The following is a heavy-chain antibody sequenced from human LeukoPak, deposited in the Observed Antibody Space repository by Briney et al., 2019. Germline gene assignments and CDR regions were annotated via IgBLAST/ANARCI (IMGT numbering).Heavy chain of an antibody. Sequence: PSETLSLTCTVSGGSISSYYWSWIRQPPGKGLEWIGYIYYSGNAIYNPSLKSRVTISVDTSKNQFSLKLSSVTAADTAVYYCARGGYSSSWYRSAEYFQHWGQGTLVTVSS. CDR3: ARGGYSSSWYRSAEYFQH. CDR1: GGSISSYY. V-gene: IGHV4-59*01. CDR2: IYYSGNA. J-gene: IGHJ1*01. D-gene: IGHD6-13*01.